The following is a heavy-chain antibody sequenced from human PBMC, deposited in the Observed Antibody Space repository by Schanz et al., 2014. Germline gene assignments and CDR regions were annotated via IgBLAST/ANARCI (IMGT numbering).Heavy chain of an antibody. CDR3: ARAGSGSHYRLDY. J-gene: IGHJ4*02. V-gene: IGHV3-23*01. CDR2: ISGGGGTT. CDR1: GFTFSSYA. D-gene: IGHD1-26*01. Sequence: EVHLLESGGGVVQPGGSLRLSCAASGFTFSSYAMSWVRQAPGKGLEWVSAISGGGGTTYYADSVKGRFTISRDNSKNTLYLQMNSLRAEDTGLDFCARAGSGSHYRLDYWGQGALVTVSS.